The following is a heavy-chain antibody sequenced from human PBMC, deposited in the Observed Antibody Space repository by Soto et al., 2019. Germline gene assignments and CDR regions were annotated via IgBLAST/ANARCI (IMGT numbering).Heavy chain of an antibody. D-gene: IGHD4-17*01. J-gene: IGHJ3*02. V-gene: IGHV4-31*03. Sequence: SETLSLTCTVSGGSISSGGYYWSWIRQYPGKGLEWIGYIYYSGNTYYNPSLKSRVTISVDTSKNQFSLKLSSVTAADTAVYYCASYPYGGSVAFDIWGQGTMVTVSS. CDR3: ASYPYGGSVAFDI. CDR1: GGSISSGGYY. CDR2: IYYSGNT.